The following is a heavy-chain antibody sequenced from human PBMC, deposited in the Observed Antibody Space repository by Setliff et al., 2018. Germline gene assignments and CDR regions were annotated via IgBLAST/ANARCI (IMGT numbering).Heavy chain of an antibody. V-gene: IGHV1-69*13. CDR1: GGTFSSYA. D-gene: IGHD6-19*01. J-gene: IGHJ4*02. CDR3: ARGEGIVASSGWYPTSFDY. Sequence: SVKVSCKASGGTFSSYAISWVRQAPGQGLEWMGGIIPIFGTANDVQKFQGRVTITAHESTSTAYMELSSLRSEDTAVYYCARGEGIVASSGWYPTSFDYWGQGTLVTVSS. CDR2: IIPIFGTA.